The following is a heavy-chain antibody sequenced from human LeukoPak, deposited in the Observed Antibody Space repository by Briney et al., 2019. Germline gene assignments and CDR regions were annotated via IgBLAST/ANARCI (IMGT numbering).Heavy chain of an antibody. J-gene: IGHJ3*02. CDR3: ARDPGDYVGNDAFDI. Sequence: GRSLRLSCAASGFTFSSYGMHWVRQAPGKGLEWVAVIWYDGSNKYYADSVKGRFTVSRDNSKNTVYLQMNSPRAEDTAVYYCARDPGDYVGNDAFDIWGQGTMVTVSS. CDR2: IWYDGSNK. D-gene: IGHD4-17*01. V-gene: IGHV3-33*01. CDR1: GFTFSSYG.